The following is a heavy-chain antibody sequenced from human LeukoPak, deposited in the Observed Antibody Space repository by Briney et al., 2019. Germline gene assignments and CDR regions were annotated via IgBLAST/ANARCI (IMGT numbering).Heavy chain of an antibody. CDR1: GFTVSSNY. V-gene: IGHV3-53*01. CDR3: ARDRSSGYGVDY. J-gene: IGHJ4*02. D-gene: IGHD3-22*01. Sequence: PGGSLRLSCAASGFTVSSNYMSWVRQAPGKGLEWVSVIYSSGSTDYADSVKGRFTISRDNSKNTFLQMNSLRAEDTAVYYCARDRSSGYGVDYWGQGTLVTVSS. CDR2: IYSSGST.